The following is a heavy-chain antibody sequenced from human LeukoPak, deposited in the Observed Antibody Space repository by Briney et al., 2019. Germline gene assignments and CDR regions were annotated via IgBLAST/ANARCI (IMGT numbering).Heavy chain of an antibody. Sequence: ASVKVSCKASGYTFTGYYMHWVRQAPGQGLEWMGWISAYNGNTNYAQNLQGRVTVTTDTSTNTAYMELRSLRSDDTAVYYCARDQDPGAFDIWGQGTMVTVSS. V-gene: IGHV1-18*04. CDR1: GYTFTGYY. CDR3: ARDQDPGAFDI. J-gene: IGHJ3*02. CDR2: ISAYNGNT.